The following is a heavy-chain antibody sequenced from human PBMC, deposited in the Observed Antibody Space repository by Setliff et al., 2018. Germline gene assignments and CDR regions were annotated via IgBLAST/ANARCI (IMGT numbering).Heavy chain of an antibody. CDR3: AHIMGRVWDY. D-gene: IGHD3-16*01. CDR2: SNHGGST. Sequence: SETLSLTCAVYGDSFRDYYRSWIRQTPGKGLEWIGESNHGGSTSYHPSLKSRLTMSVDTSKNQVVLKMNNVDPVDTATYYCAHIMGRVWDYWGPGTLVTVSS. V-gene: IGHV4-34*10. J-gene: IGHJ4*02. CDR1: GDSFRDYY.